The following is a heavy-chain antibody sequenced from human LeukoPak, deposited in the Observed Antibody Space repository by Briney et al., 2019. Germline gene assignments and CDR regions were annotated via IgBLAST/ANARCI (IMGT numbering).Heavy chain of an antibody. CDR3: TTSYDFWSGDY. CDR1: EFSVGSNY. J-gene: IGHJ4*02. CDR2: IKSKTDGGTT. Sequence: GGSLRLSCAASEFSVGSNYMTWVRQAPGKGLEWVGRIKSKTDGGTTDYAAPVKGRFTISRDDPKNTLYLQMNSLKTEDTAVYYCTTSYDFWSGDYWGQGTLVTVSS. V-gene: IGHV3-15*01. D-gene: IGHD3-3*01.